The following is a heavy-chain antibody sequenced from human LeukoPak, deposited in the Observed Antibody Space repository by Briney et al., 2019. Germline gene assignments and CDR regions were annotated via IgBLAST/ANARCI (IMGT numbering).Heavy chain of an antibody. J-gene: IGHJ6*03. CDR2: FYTSGST. CDR3: ARYRPSLTGDIQYYYYYMDV. V-gene: IGHV4-4*07. CDR1: GGSISSYH. D-gene: IGHD7-27*01. Sequence: PSETLSLTCTVSGGSISSYHWNWIRQPAGKGLEWIGRFYTSGSTNYNPSLKSRVTMSVDTSRNQFSLKLNSVTAADTAVYYCARYRPSLTGDIQYYYYYMDVWGKGTTVTVSS.